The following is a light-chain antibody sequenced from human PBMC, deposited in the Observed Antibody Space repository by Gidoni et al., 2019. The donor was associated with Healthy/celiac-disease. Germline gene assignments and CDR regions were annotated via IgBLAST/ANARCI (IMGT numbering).Light chain of an antibody. CDR1: SSNIGAGYD. J-gene: IGLJ2*01. CDR2: GNS. V-gene: IGLV1-40*01. Sequence: QSVLTQPPSVAGATGQKVTSSCTGSSSNIGAGYDVHWYQQLPGPAPKLLIYGNSNRPSGVPDRFSGSKSGTSASLAITGRQAEDEADYYCQSYDSSLSVPNVVFGGWTKLTVL. CDR3: QSYDSSLSVPNVV.